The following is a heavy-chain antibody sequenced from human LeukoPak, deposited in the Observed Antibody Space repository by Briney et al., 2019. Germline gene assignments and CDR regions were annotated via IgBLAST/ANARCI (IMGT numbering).Heavy chain of an antibody. CDR1: GGSFSGYY. D-gene: IGHD5-18*01. CDR2: INHSGST. Sequence: SETLSLTCAVYGGSFSGYYWSWIRQPPGKGLEWIGEINHSGSTNYNPSLKSRVTISVDTSKNQFSLKLSSVTAADTAVYYCARFGYSYGDGWFDPWGQGTLVTVSS. V-gene: IGHV4-34*01. J-gene: IGHJ5*02. CDR3: ARFGYSYGDGWFDP.